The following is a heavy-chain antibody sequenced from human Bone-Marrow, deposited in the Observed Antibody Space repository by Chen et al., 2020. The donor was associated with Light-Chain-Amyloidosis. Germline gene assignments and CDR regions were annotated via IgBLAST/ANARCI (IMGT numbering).Heavy chain of an antibody. CDR2: IYSSGNS. D-gene: IGHD5-12*01. CDR1: GGAISIYY. V-gene: IGHV4-59*08. CDR3: ARRGDGYNFDY. J-gene: IGHJ4*02. Sequence: QVQLQESGPGLVKPSETLSLTCSVSGGAISIYYWSWIRQPPGKGLEWIGYIYSSGNSNYNPSLKRRVTISIDTSKNQFSLKLSSVTAADTAGYYCARRGDGYNFDYWGQGTLVTVSS.